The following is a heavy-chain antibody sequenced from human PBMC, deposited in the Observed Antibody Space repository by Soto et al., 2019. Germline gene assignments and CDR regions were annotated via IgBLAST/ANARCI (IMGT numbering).Heavy chain of an antibody. V-gene: IGHV3-23*01. Sequence: EVQLLESGGGLVQPGGSLRLSCVGSGFTFINYAMNWVRQTPGKGLEWVSGISGGGDRTFDADSVKGRFTISRDNSKNTVNLQLNSLRAADTAVYYCARKVLGSTSRPDWWYFDLWGRGTLVTVSS. CDR2: ISGGGDRT. D-gene: IGHD2-2*01. CDR3: ARKVLGSTSRPDWWYFDL. J-gene: IGHJ2*01. CDR1: GFTFINYA.